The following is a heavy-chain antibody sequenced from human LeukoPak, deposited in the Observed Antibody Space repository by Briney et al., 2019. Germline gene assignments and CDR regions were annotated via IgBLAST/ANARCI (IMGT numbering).Heavy chain of an antibody. V-gene: IGHV4-34*01. CDR2: INHSGST. Sequence: LSLTCAVYGGSFSGYYWSWIRQPPGKGLEWIGEINHSGSTNYNPSLKSRVTISVDTSKNQFTLKLSSVTAADTAVYYCARCFYSYGFYYYYYYMDVWGKGTTVTVSS. D-gene: IGHD5-18*01. CDR3: ARCFYSYGFYYYYYYMDV. J-gene: IGHJ6*03. CDR1: GGSFSGYY.